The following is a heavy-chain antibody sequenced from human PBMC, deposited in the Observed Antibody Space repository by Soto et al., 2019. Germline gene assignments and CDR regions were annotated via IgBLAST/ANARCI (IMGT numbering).Heavy chain of an antibody. Sequence: QVQLVESGGGVVQPGRSLRLSCAASGFTFSSYGMHWVRQAPGKGLEWVAVISYDGSNKYYADSVKGRFTISRDNSKNTLYVQMNSLRAEDKAVYYWAKEVGGSYYDILAGIEAAGTRNYFDYWGQGTLVTVSS. V-gene: IGHV3-30*18. CDR1: GFTFSSYG. CDR2: ISYDGSNK. CDR3: AKEVGGSYYDILAGIEAAGTRNYFDY. D-gene: IGHD3-9*01. J-gene: IGHJ4*02.